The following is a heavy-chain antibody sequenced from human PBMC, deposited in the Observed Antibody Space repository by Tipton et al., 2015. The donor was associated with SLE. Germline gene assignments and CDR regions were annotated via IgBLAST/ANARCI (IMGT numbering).Heavy chain of an antibody. V-gene: IGHV4-59*12. D-gene: IGHD6-6*01. J-gene: IGHJ4*02. CDR1: GGSISSYY. CDR2: ISYSGST. CDR3: ARGGGVDSSSVY. Sequence: TLSLTCTVSGGSISSYYCGWIRQPPGKGLEWIGSISYSGSTNYNPSLKSRVTISVDTSKNQFSLKLSSVTAADTAVYYCARGGGVDSSSVYWGQGTLVTVSS.